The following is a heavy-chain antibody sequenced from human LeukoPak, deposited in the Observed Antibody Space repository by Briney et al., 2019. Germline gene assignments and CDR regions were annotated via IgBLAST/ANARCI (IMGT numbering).Heavy chain of an antibody. D-gene: IGHD3-10*01. J-gene: IGHJ5*02. V-gene: IGHV1-18*01. Sequence: ASVKVSCKASGGTFSSYAISWVRQAPGQGLEWMGWISAYNGNTNYAQKLQGRVTMTTDTSPSTAYMELTSLRSDDTAVYYCARHRRTMIRGEYWFDPWGQGTLVTVSS. CDR2: ISAYNGNT. CDR3: ARHRRTMIRGEYWFDP. CDR1: GGTFSSYA.